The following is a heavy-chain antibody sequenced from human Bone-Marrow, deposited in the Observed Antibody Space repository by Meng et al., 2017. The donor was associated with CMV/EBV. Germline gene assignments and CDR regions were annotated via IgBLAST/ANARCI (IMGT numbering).Heavy chain of an antibody. CDR3: ARDVWAAAGPHYYYYYGMDV. D-gene: IGHD6-13*01. J-gene: IGHJ6*02. CDR2: IKQDGSEK. CDR1: GFTFSSYW. V-gene: IGHV3-7*01. Sequence: GESLKISCAASGFTFSSYWMSWVRQAPGKGLEWVANIKQDGSEKYYVDSVKGRFTISRDNAKNSLYLQMNSLRAEDTAVYYCARDVWAAAGPHYYYYYGMDVWGQGTTVTVSS.